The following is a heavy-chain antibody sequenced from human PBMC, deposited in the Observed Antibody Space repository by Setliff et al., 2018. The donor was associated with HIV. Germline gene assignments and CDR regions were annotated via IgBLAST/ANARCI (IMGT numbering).Heavy chain of an antibody. CDR1: GYTFTGYY. CDR3: TKVGVDRLNGYCVFYFDY. CDR2: INPQSGGT. D-gene: IGHD3-9*01. V-gene: IGHV1-2*02. Sequence: ASVKVSCKASGYTFTGYYIHWVRLAPGQGLEWMGWINPQSGGTNYAQKFEGRVTMTRDTSISTAYMELNSLKSDDTAVYYCTKVGVDRLNGYCVFYFDYWGQGTLVTVSS. J-gene: IGHJ4*02.